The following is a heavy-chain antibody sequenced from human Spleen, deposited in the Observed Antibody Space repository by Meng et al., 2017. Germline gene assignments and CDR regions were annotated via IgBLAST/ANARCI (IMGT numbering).Heavy chain of an antibody. V-gene: IGHV3-11*01. D-gene: IGHD4-17*01. Sequence: VELGGGLVKPGGSLRLSCEGSGFTFSNIWMSWIRQAPGKGLEWISYISGDGFTIYYAGSVKGRFTISRDNTNNSLYLQMDSLRDEDTAIYFCARVFVQHYGFDYWGQGTLVTVSS. CDR1: GFTFSNIW. J-gene: IGHJ4*02. CDR3: ARVFVQHYGFDY. CDR2: ISGDGFTI.